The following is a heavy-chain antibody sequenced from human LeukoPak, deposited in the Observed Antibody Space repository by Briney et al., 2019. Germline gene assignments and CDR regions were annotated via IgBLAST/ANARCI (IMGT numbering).Heavy chain of an antibody. Sequence: ASVKVSCKASGYTFTSYDINWVRQATGQGLEWMGWMNPNSGNTGYAQKFQGRVTMTRNTSISTAYMELSSLRSEDTAVYYCARGRGVRYGGYTYYFDYWGQGNLVTVSS. CDR1: GYTFTSYD. CDR2: MNPNSGNT. D-gene: IGHD5-12*01. CDR3: ARGRGVRYGGYTYYFDY. V-gene: IGHV1-8*01. J-gene: IGHJ4*02.